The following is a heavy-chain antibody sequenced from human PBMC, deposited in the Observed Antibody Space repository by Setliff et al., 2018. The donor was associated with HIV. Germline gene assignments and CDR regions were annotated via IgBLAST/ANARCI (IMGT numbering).Heavy chain of an antibody. Sequence: GSLRLSCAASGFTFSNFWMHWVRQAPGKGLEWVASISPDGSRNFCVGSVKGRFTASRDNAKSSLYLQMKSLRAEDTAIYYCARVLLRTNAVYGVVSNQFDPWGQGTPVTVPQ. D-gene: IGHD2-8*01. V-gene: IGHV3-7*03. CDR1: GFTFSNFW. J-gene: IGHJ5*02. CDR3: ARVLLRTNAVYGVVSNQFDP. CDR2: ISPDGSRN.